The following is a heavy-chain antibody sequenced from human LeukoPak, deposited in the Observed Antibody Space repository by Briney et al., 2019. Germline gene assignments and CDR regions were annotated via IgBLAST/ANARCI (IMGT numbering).Heavy chain of an antibody. CDR1: GGSISSYY. V-gene: IGHV4-4*07. D-gene: IGHD4-11*01. CDR2: IYTSGST. CDR3: ATSYSNFHYFDY. J-gene: IGHJ4*02. Sequence: SETLSLTCTVSGGSISSYYWSWIRQPAGKGLEWIGRIYTSGSTNYNPSLKSRVTMSVDTSKNQFSLKLSSVTAADTAAYYCATSYSNFHYFDYWGQGTLVTVSS.